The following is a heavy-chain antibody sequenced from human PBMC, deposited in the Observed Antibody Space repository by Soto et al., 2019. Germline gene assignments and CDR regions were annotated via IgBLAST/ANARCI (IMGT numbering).Heavy chain of an antibody. D-gene: IGHD2-21*02. CDR3: IQSRCGGDCLQSYASYYYYGMDV. Sequence: SGPTLVNPTQTLTLPCTFSAFSLSTDGVGVGWIRQPPGKALEWLALIYWDDDKRYSPSLRSRLTITKDTSKNQVVLTMTNMDPVDTATYYCIQSRCGGDCLQSYASYYYYGMDVWGQGTTVTVSS. J-gene: IGHJ6*02. V-gene: IGHV2-5*02. CDR1: AFSLSTDGVG. CDR2: IYWDDDK.